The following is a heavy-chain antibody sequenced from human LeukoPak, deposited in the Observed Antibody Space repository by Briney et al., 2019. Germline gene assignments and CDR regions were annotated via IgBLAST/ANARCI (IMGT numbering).Heavy chain of an antibody. V-gene: IGHV3-7*02. CDR1: GFTFSSHW. J-gene: IGHJ4*02. D-gene: IGHD3-16*01. Sequence: PGGSLRLSCAASGFTFSSHWMSWVRQAPGKGLEWVANIKQDGSEKYYVDSVKGRFTISRDNAKNSLYLQMNSLRAEDTAVYYCAADGGPLFDYWGQGTLVTVSS. CDR3: AADGGPLFDY. CDR2: IKQDGSEK.